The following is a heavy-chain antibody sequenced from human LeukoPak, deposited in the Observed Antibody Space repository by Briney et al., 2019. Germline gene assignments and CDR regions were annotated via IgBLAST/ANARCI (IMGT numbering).Heavy chain of an antibody. D-gene: IGHD3-22*01. J-gene: IGHJ4*02. CDR1: GFTFSDYY. Sequence: PGGSLRLSCAASGFTFSDYYMSWIRQAPGKGLEWVSYISSSGTNIYYADSVKGRFTISRDNSKNTLYLQMNSLRAEDTAVYYCARDSRDSSGYYRDFDYWGQGTLVTVSS. CDR2: ISSSGTNI. CDR3: ARDSRDSSGYYRDFDY. V-gene: IGHV3-11*04.